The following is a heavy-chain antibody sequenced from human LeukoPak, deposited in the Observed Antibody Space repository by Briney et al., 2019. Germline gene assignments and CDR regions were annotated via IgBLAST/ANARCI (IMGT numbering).Heavy chain of an antibody. D-gene: IGHD6-13*01. CDR3: ASLGIAAAGRDY. V-gene: IGHV4-61*08. Sequence: SETLSLTCTVSGGSISSADYYWSWVRQPPGKGLEWIGYIYYSGSTNYNPSLKSRVTISVDTSKNQFSLKLSSVTAADTAVYYCASLGIAAAGRDYWGQGTLVTVSS. CDR1: GGSISSADYY. CDR2: IYYSGST. J-gene: IGHJ4*02.